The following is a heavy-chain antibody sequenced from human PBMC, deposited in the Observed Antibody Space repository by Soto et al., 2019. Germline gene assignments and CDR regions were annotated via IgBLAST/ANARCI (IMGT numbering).Heavy chain of an antibody. J-gene: IGHJ4*02. V-gene: IGHV3-33*01. D-gene: IGHD2-2*01. CDR3: ASRSPALDY. Sequence: GGSLRLACAASGFTFSSFGMHWVRQAPGKGLEWVAVIWHDGRNKYYADFVKGRFTISRDNSKNTLYLQMNSLRAEDTAVYYCASRSPALDYWGQGTLVTVSS. CDR1: GFTFSSFG. CDR2: IWHDGRNK.